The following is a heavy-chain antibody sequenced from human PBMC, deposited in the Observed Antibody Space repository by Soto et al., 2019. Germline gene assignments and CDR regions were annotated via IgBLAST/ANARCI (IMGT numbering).Heavy chain of an antibody. V-gene: IGHV3-23*01. CDR1: GFTFSSYA. CDR3: AKSRYCSSTSCPGENWFDP. J-gene: IGHJ5*02. CDR2: ISGSGGST. D-gene: IGHD2-2*01. Sequence: PGGSLRLSCAASGFTFSSYAMSWVRQAPGKGLEWVSAISGSGGSTYYADSVKGRFTISRDNSKNTLYLQMNSLRAEDTAVYYCAKSRYCSSTSCPGENWFDPWGQGTLVTVSS.